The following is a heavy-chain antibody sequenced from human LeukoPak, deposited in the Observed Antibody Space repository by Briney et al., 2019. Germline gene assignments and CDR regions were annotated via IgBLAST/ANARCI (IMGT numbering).Heavy chain of an antibody. D-gene: IGHD3-10*01. CDR2: TFAGYSYT. CDR1: GYNFTPYW. CDR3: ARRPWDGSGSRSPYYFDY. V-gene: IGHV5-51*01. J-gene: IGHJ4*02. Sequence: GESLKISCQSSGYNFTPYWIVWVRQMPGKGLEWMGITFAGYSYTIYSPSFQGQVTISADKSISTAYLQWSSLKASDTAMYYCARRPWDGSGSRSPYYFDYWGQGTLVTVSS.